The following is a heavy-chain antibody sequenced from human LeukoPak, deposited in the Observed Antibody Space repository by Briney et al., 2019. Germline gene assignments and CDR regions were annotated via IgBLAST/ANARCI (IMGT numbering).Heavy chain of an antibody. CDR2: ISSSSSYI. J-gene: IGHJ4*02. CDR1: GFTFSSYS. V-gene: IGHV3-21*01. Sequence: PGGSLRPSCAASGFTFSSYSMDWVRQAPGKGLEWVSSISSSSSYIYYADSVKGRFTISRDNAKNSLYLQMNSLRAEDTAVYYCARDGEVVVTAFYFDYWGQGTLVTVSS. CDR3: ARDGEVVVTAFYFDY. D-gene: IGHD2-21*02.